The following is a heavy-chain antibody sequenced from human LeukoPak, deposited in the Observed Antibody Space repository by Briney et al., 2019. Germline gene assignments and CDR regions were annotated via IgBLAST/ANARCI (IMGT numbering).Heavy chain of an antibody. CDR1: GFTFDDYA. V-gene: IGHV3-43*02. Sequence: GGSLRLSCAASGFTFDDYAMHWVRQAPGKGPGWASLISGDGGSTYYADSVKGRFTISRDNSKNSLYLQMNSLRTEDTALYYCAKQYGANAGWFDYWGQGTLVTVSS. J-gene: IGHJ4*02. CDR3: AKQYGANAGWFDY. D-gene: IGHD4-17*01. CDR2: ISGDGGST.